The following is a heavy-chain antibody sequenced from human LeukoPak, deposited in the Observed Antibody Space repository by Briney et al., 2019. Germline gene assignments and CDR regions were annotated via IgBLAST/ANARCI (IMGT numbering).Heavy chain of an antibody. CDR3: ARDRTRLDVDDY. Sequence: ASVKVSCKASGYTFTAYYIHWVRQAPGQGLEWMAWINPNSGDTNYAQKFLGRVTVTSDTSISPAYMELSRLTSDDTAVYYCARDRTRLDVDDYWGQGTLVTVSS. J-gene: IGHJ4*02. D-gene: IGHD1-14*01. V-gene: IGHV1-2*02. CDR1: GYTFTAYY. CDR2: INPNSGDT.